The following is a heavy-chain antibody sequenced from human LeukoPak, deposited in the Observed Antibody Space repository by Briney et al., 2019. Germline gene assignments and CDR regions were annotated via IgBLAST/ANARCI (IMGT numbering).Heavy chain of an antibody. J-gene: IGHJ3*02. CDR3: ARATRELTEAFDI. Sequence: ASVKVSCKASGGTFSSYAISWVRQAPGQGLEWMGGIIPIFGTANYAQKLQGRVTITADESTSTAYMELSSLRSEDTAVYYCARATRELTEAFDIWGQGTMVTVSS. V-gene: IGHV1-69*13. CDR2: IIPIFGTA. CDR1: GGTFSSYA. D-gene: IGHD1-26*01.